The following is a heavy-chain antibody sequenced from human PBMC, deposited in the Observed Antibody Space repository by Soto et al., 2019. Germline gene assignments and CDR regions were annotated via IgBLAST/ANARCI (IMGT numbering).Heavy chain of an antibody. Sequence: SETLSLTCAVYGGSFSGYYWSWIRQPPGKGLEWIGEINHSGSTNYNPSLKSRVTISVDTSKNQFSLKLSSVTAADTAVYYCASIYSWEKTPNWFDPWGQGTLVTVSS. CDR2: INHSGST. D-gene: IGHD5-18*01. J-gene: IGHJ5*02. V-gene: IGHV4-34*01. CDR3: ASIYSWEKTPNWFDP. CDR1: GGSFSGYY.